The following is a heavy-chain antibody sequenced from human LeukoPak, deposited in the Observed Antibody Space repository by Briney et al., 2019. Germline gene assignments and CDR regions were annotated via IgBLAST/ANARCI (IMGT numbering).Heavy chain of an antibody. V-gene: IGHV1-69*05. CDR1: GGTFSSYA. CDR2: IIPIFGTA. J-gene: IGHJ4*02. Sequence: GASVKVSCKASGGTFSSYAISWVRQAPGQGLEWMGGIIPIFGTANYAQKFQGRVTITTDESTSTAYMELSSLRSEDTAVYYCARELYYGGNSAWDYWGQGTLVTVSS. D-gene: IGHD4-23*01. CDR3: ARELYYGGNSAWDY.